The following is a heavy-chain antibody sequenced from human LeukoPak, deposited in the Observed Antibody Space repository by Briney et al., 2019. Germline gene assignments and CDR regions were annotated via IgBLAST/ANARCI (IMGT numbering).Heavy chain of an antibody. J-gene: IGHJ4*02. CDR3: TTASGYYDSSGYPFDY. Sequence: WVRQAPGKGLEWVGRIKSKTDGGTTDYAAPVKGRFTISRDDSKNTLYLQMNSLKTEDTAVYYCTTASGYYDSSGYPFDYWGQGTLVTVSS. D-gene: IGHD3-22*01. V-gene: IGHV3-15*01. CDR2: IKSKTDGGTT.